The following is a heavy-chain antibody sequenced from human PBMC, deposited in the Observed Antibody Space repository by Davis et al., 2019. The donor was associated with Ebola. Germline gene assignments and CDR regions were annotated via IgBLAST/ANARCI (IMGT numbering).Heavy chain of an antibody. Sequence: GGSLRLSCAASGFTFTSYWIGWVRQMPGKGLEWMGIIYPGDSDTRYSPSFQGQVTISADKSISTAYLQWSSLKASDTAMYYCARQLSYYYYGMDVWGQGTTVTVSS. V-gene: IGHV5-51*01. CDR2: IYPGDSDT. J-gene: IGHJ6*02. CDR1: GFTFTSYW. CDR3: ARQLSYYYYGMDV. D-gene: IGHD4/OR15-4a*01.